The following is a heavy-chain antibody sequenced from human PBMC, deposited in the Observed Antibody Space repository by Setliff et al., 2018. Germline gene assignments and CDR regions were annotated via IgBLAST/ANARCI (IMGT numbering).Heavy chain of an antibody. J-gene: IGHJ6*01. CDR3: ARDRSAYNYGLDV. CDR1: GGSISPYF. Sequence: SCTVSGGSISPYFWSWVRQSPGKGLQWIGYVYHSGSTNYNPSLKSRVTISVDTSKNQFSLKVKSVTAADTAVYYCARDRSAYNYGLDVWGQGTTVTVSS. V-gene: IGHV4-59*01. CDR2: VYHSGST.